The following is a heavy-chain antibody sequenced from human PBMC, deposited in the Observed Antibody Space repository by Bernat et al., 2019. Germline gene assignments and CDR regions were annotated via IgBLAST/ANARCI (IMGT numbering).Heavy chain of an antibody. Sequence: QVQLVQSGAEVKKPGASVKVSCKASGYTFTGYYMHWVRQAPGQGLEWMGWINPNSGGTNYAQKFQGWVTMTRDTSISTAYMELSRLRSDDTAVYDCAREEKGYCSGGSCYWNNWFDPWGQGTLVTVSS. V-gene: IGHV1-2*04. J-gene: IGHJ5*02. CDR3: AREEKGYCSGGSCYWNNWFDP. CDR2: INPNSGGT. D-gene: IGHD2-15*01. CDR1: GYTFTGYY.